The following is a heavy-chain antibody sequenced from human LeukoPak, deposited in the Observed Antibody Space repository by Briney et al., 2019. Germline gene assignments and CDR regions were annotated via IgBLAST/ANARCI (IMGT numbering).Heavy chain of an antibody. CDR3: ARLWGRGIVVVVAATPRYYFDY. V-gene: IGHV5-51*01. CDR2: IYPGDSDT. D-gene: IGHD2-15*01. CDR1: GYSFTSYW. Sequence: GESLKISCKGSGYSFTSYWIGWGRQMPGKSVEWMGIIYPGDSDTRYSPSFQGQVTISADKSISTAYLQWSSLTASDTAMYYCARLWGRGIVVVVAATPRYYFDYWGQGTLVTVSS. J-gene: IGHJ4*02.